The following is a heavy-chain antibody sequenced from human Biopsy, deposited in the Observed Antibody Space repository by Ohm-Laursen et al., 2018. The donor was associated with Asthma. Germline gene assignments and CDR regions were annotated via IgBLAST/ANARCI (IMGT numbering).Heavy chain of an antibody. CDR2: INHSGST. CDR1: GGSFSGYY. V-gene: IGHV4-34*01. CDR3: ARAGQCSSTSCYNPGWFDP. D-gene: IGHD2-2*01. Sequence: GTLSLTWAVYGGSFSGYYWSWIRQPPGKGLEWIGEINHSGSTNYNPSLKSRVTISVDTSKSQFSLKLSSVTAADTAVYYCARAGQCSSTSCYNPGWFDPWGQGTLVTVSS. J-gene: IGHJ5*02.